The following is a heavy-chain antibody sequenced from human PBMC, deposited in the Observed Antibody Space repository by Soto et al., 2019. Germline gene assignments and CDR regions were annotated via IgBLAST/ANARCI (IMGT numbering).Heavy chain of an antibody. CDR2: ISSSSSNI. J-gene: IGHJ4*02. V-gene: IGHV3-21*01. Sequence: GGSLRLSCAASGFSFSTCSMDWVRQAPGKGLEWVSSISSSSSNIYYADSVKGRFTISRDNAKNSLYLQMNSLRAEDTAVYYCARGGDPDYWGQGTLVTVSS. D-gene: IGHD2-21*02. CDR3: ARGGDPDY. CDR1: GFSFSTCS.